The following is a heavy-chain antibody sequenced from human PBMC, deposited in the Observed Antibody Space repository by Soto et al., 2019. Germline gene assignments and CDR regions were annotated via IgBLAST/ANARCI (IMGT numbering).Heavy chain of an antibody. J-gene: IGHJ4*02. CDR1: GGSMSSHY. D-gene: IGHD2-2*01. CDR2: ISYSGST. CDR3: ARADPAASVGY. Sequence: SETLSLTCTVSGGSMSSHYWTWLRQSPGKGLEWIGYISYSGSTYYNPSLKSRVSISADTSKNQFSLRMNSMIAADTAVYYCARADPAASVGYWGQGTLVTVSA. V-gene: IGHV4-59*11.